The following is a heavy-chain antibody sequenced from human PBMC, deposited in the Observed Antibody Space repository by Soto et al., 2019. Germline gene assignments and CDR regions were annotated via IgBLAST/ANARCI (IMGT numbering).Heavy chain of an antibody. CDR1: GFTFSSYG. CDR2: IWYDGSNK. Sequence: GGSLRLSCAASGFTFSSYGMHWVRQAPGKGLEWVAVIWYDGSNKYYADSVKGRFTISRDNSKNTLYLQMNSLRAEDTAVYYCARELLYCSSTSCYLDYWGQGTLVTVSS. V-gene: IGHV3-33*01. D-gene: IGHD2-2*01. CDR3: ARELLYCSSTSCYLDY. J-gene: IGHJ4*02.